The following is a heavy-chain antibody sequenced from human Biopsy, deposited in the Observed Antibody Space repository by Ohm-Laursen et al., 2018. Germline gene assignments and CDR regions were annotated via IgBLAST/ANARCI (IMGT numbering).Heavy chain of an antibody. V-gene: IGHV4-59*08. CDR2: ASYSGYT. J-gene: IGHJ3*01. CDR1: DDSIRNFY. CDR3: ARLGNFWDAEDGLDL. Sequence: GTLSLTCTVSDDSIRNFYWTWIRQPPGQGLEWIGHASYSGYTNYNPSLKSRVTISVDTSKNHFSLNLRSVTAADTAVYSCARLGNFWDAEDGLDLWGLGTMVTVSS. D-gene: IGHD3-3*01.